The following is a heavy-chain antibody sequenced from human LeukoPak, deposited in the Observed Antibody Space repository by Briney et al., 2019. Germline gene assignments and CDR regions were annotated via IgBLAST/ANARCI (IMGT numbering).Heavy chain of an antibody. Sequence: PSETLSLTCTVSGGSISSSSYYWGWIRQPPGKGLEWIGSIYYSGSTYYNPSLKSRVTISVDTSKNQFSLKLSSVTAADTAVYCCARHNSPLYYGMDVWGQGTTVTVSS. CDR2: IYYSGST. V-gene: IGHV4-39*01. CDR1: GGSISSSSYY. D-gene: IGHD2-21*01. CDR3: ARHNSPLYYGMDV. J-gene: IGHJ6*02.